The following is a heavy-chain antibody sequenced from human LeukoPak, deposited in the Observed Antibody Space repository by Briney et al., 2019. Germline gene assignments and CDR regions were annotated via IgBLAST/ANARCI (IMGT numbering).Heavy chain of an antibody. V-gene: IGHV3-15*01. Sequence: PGGSLRLSCAASGFTFSNAWMSWVRQAPGKGLEWVGRIKSKTDGGTTDYAAPVKGRFTISRDDSKTTLYLQMNSLKTEDTAVYYCTYCSGGSCYDWAEYFQHWGQGTLVTVSS. J-gene: IGHJ1*01. CDR2: IKSKTDGGTT. D-gene: IGHD2-15*01. CDR3: TYCSGGSCYDWAEYFQH. CDR1: GFTFSNAW.